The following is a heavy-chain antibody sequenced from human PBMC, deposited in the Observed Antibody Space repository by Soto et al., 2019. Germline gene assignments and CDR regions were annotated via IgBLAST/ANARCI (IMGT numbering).Heavy chain of an antibody. J-gene: IGHJ4*02. CDR2: ITYDGSSQ. D-gene: IGHD6-19*01. CDR1: GFTFSKHG. Sequence: QVQLVESGGGVVQPGRSLRLSCVASGFTFSKHGIHWVRQAPGKGLEWVAVITYDGSSQYYADSVKGRFTISRDNSKNTLYLQMTTLRREDAAVYYCSTAHGYSSGWRADSWGQGTRVTVSA. V-gene: IGHV3-30*03. CDR3: STAHGYSSGWRADS.